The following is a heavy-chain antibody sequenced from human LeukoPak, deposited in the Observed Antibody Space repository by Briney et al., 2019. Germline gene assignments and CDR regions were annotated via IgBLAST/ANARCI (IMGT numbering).Heavy chain of an antibody. J-gene: IGHJ5*02. CDR1: GGTFSKYA. CDR3: ARGQAPDCGGDCYFSS. V-gene: IGHV1-69*01. Sequence: SVRVSCKASGGTFSKYAISWVRQAPGQGLEWMGGIIPIFGTANLAQKFQGRVTITADESISTAYMEMSSLRSEDTAVYYCARGQAPDCGGDCYFSSWGQGTLVTVSS. CDR2: IIPIFGTA. D-gene: IGHD2-21*02.